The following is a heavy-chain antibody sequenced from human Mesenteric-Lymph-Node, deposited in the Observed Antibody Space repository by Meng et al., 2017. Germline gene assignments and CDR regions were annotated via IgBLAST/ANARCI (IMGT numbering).Heavy chain of an antibody. D-gene: IGHD6-13*01. CDR1: GFTVSSNY. CDR3: AAIAAAGSLYYYYGMDV. Sequence: GESLKISCAASGFTVSSNYMSWVRQAPGKGLEWVSVIYSGGSTYYADSVKGRFTISRDNSKNTLYLQMNSLRAEDTAVYYCAAIAAAGSLYYYYGMDVWGQGTTVTVSS. CDR2: IYSGGST. V-gene: IGHV3-66*02. J-gene: IGHJ6*02.